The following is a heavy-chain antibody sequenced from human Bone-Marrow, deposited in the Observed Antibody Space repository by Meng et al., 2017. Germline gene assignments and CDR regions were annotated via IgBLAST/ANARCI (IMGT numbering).Heavy chain of an antibody. J-gene: IGHJ4*02. V-gene: IGHV3-30*01. CDR2: ISYDGSNK. CDR1: GFTFSSYA. Sequence: GGSLRLSCAASGFTFSSYAMHWVRQAPGKGLEWVAVISYDGSNKYYADSVKGRFTISRDNAKNSLYLQMNSLRAEDTALYYCAKDSSIAVAGNVYWGQGTLVTAPQ. D-gene: IGHD6-19*01. CDR3: AKDSSIAVAGNVY.